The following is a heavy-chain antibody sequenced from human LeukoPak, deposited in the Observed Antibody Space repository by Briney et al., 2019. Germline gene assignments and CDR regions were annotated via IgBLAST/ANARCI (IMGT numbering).Heavy chain of an antibody. J-gene: IGHJ4*02. CDR3: AREVIEYSSGWYYFDY. V-gene: IGHV1-2*02. D-gene: IGHD6-19*01. CDR1: GYTFTGYY. Sequence: ASVKVSCKASGYTFTGYYMHWVRQAPGQGLEWMGWINPNSGGTNYAQKFQGRVTMTRDTSISTAYKELSRLRSDDTAVYYCAREVIEYSSGWYYFDYWGQGTLVTVSS. CDR2: INPNSGGT.